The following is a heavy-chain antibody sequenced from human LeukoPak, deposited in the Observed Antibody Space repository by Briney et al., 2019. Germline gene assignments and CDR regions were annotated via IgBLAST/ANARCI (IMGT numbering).Heavy chain of an antibody. Sequence: GGSLRLSCAASGFTFSSYGMHWVRQAPGKGLEWVEFIRYDGSNKYYADSVKGRFTISRDNSKNTLYLQMNSLRAEDTAVYYCAKDPNYGFSMDVWGQGTTVTVSS. CDR2: IRYDGSNK. V-gene: IGHV3-30*02. J-gene: IGHJ6*02. D-gene: IGHD3-10*01. CDR1: GFTFSSYG. CDR3: AKDPNYGFSMDV.